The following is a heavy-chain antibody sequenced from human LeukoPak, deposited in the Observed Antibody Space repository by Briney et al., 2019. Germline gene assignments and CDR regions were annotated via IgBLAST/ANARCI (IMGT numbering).Heavy chain of an antibody. V-gene: IGHV3-9*03. D-gene: IGHD3-3*01. CDR3: AKGSLYDFWSGYDY. J-gene: IGHJ4*02. CDR2: ISWNSGSI. CDR1: GFTFDDYA. Sequence: GGSLRLSCAASGFTFDDYAMNWVRQAPGKGLEWVSGISWNSGSIGYADSVKGRFTISRDNAKNSLYLQMNSLRAEDMALYYCAKGSLYDFWSGYDYWGQGTLVTVSS.